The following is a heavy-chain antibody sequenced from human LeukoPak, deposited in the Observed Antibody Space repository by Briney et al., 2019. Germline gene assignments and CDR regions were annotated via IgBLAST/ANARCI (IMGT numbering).Heavy chain of an antibody. Sequence: GGSLRLSCAASGFTFSSYWMSWVRQAPGKGLEWVANIKQDGSEKYYVDSVKGRFTISRDNAKNSLYLQMNSLRAEDTAVYYCARGYPAGIAVAGDPFDIWGQGTTVTVSS. CDR2: IKQDGSEK. D-gene: IGHD6-19*01. CDR1: GFTFSSYW. CDR3: ARGYPAGIAVAGDPFDI. J-gene: IGHJ3*02. V-gene: IGHV3-7*01.